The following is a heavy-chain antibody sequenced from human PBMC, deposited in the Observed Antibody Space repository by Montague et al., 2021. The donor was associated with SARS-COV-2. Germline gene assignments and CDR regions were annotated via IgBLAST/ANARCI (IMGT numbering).Heavy chain of an antibody. Sequence: GSKKYYXDSVKGRFTISRDNSKNKLYLHMNSLRAEDTAVYYCAKVTIAYSMDFWGQGTTVT. CDR2: GSKK. D-gene: IGHD4/OR15-4a*01. J-gene: IGHJ6*02. CDR3: AKVTIAYSMDF. V-gene: IGHV3-33*06.